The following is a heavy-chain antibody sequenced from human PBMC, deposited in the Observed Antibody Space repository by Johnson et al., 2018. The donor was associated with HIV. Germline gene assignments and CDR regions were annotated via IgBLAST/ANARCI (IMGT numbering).Heavy chain of an antibody. D-gene: IGHD2-15*01. V-gene: IGHV3-53*01. CDR3: ARAVGISWVVNDAFDI. Sequence: VQLVESGGDSVKQGGSLRLSSTVAEFTFIRVRQAPGKGLEWVSVIYSGGSTYYADSVKGRFTISRDNSKNTLYLQMNSLRAEDTALYYCARAVGISWVVNDAFDIWGQGTMVTVSS. J-gene: IGHJ3*02. CDR2: IYSGGST. CDR1: EFTFIR.